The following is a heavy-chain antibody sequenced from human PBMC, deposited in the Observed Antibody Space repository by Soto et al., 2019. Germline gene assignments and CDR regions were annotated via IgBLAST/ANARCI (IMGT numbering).Heavy chain of an antibody. D-gene: IGHD2-15*01. CDR1: GYSIISSNW. V-gene: IGHV4-28*03. Sequence: SETLSLTCAVSGYSIISSNWWGWIRQPPGKGLEWIGYIYYSGTTYYNPSLKSRVTMSVDTSKNQFSLKLSSVTAADTAVYYCARENCSGGSCLRGYYYYGMDVWGQGTTVTVSS. CDR3: ARENCSGGSCLRGYYYYGMDV. CDR2: IYYSGTT. J-gene: IGHJ6*02.